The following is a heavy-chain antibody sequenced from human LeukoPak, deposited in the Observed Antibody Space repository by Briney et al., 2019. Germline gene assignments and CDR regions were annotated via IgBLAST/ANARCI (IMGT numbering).Heavy chain of an antibody. V-gene: IGHV5-51*01. CDR1: GYSFSNYW. D-gene: IGHD1-26*01. CDR2: IYPGDSDT. CDR3: ARHPRIVGAQTSFFDY. J-gene: IGHJ4*02. Sequence: GESLKISCKGSGYSFSNYWIGWVRQMPGKGLEWMGIIYPGDSDTRYSPSFQGQVTISADKSISTAYLQWSSLKASDTAMYYCARHPRIVGAQTSFFDYWGQGTLVTVSS.